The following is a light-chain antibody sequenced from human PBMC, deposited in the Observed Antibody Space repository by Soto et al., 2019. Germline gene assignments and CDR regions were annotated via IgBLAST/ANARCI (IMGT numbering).Light chain of an antibody. CDR1: QSVSNRY. V-gene: IGKV3-20*01. CDR3: QQYSSLPHT. Sequence: VLTQSPGTLSLSPGERATLSCRASQSVSNRYFAWYQQKPGQAPRLLIYGISSRATGIPDRFSGSGSGTDFTLTISRLEPEDFVVYYCQQYSSLPHTFGQGTKLEVK. J-gene: IGKJ2*01. CDR2: GIS.